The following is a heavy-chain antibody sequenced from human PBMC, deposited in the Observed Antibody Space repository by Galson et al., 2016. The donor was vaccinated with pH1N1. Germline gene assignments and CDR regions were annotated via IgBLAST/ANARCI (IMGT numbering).Heavy chain of an antibody. CDR1: GGTFSSYG. CDR3: AREDYYDTDLSDWYFDL. V-gene: IGHV1-69*13. Sequence: SVKVSCKASGGTFSSYGINWVRQAPGQGLEWMGGIIPIFNTVKYAQNFQGRVTITADESTTTAYMELSSLRSEDTAMYYCAREDYYDTDLSDWYFDLWGRGTLLPVSS. CDR2: IIPIFNTV. D-gene: IGHD3-22*01. J-gene: IGHJ2*01.